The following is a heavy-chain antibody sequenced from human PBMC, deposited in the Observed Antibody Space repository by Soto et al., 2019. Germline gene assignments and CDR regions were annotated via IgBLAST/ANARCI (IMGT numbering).Heavy chain of an antibody. D-gene: IGHD1-26*01. CDR3: AAGGIVGATTADY. V-gene: IGHV4-28*01. CDR1: GYSISSSNW. Sequence: QVQLQESGPGLVKPSDTLSLTCAVSGYSISSSNWWGWIRQPPGKGLEWIGYIYYSGSTYYNPSLKSRVTMSVDTSKNQFSLKLSSATAVDTAVYYCAAGGIVGATTADYWGQGTLVTVSS. J-gene: IGHJ4*02. CDR2: IYYSGST.